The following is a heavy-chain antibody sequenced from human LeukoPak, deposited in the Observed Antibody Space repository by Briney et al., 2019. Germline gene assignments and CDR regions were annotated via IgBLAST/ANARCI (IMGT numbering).Heavy chain of an antibody. CDR1: GGSISSYY. CDR3: ARSNSGSSDY. V-gene: IGHV4-59*01. J-gene: IGHJ4*02. CDR2: IYYSGST. D-gene: IGHD1-26*01. Sequence: NPSETLSLTRTVSGGSISSYYWSWIRQPPGKGLEWIGYIYYSGSTNYNPSLKSRVTISVDTSKNQFSLKLSSVTAADTAVYYCARSNSGSSDYWGQGTLVTVSS.